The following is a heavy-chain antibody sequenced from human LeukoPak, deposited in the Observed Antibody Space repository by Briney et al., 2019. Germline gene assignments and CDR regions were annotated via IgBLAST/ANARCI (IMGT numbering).Heavy chain of an antibody. CDR3: ARAKIGIAVAGTPLLLDY. J-gene: IGHJ4*02. CDR2: INSDGSST. D-gene: IGHD6-19*01. V-gene: IGHV3-74*01. Sequence: PGGSLRLSCAASGFTFSSYAMSWVRQAPGKGLVWVSRINSDGSSTSYADSVKGRFTISRDNAKNTLYLQMNSLRAEDTAVYYCARAKIGIAVAGTPLLLDYWGQGTLVTVSS. CDR1: GFTFSSYA.